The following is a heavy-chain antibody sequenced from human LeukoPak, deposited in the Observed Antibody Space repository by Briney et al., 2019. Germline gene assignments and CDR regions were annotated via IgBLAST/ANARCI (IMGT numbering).Heavy chain of an antibody. V-gene: IGHV3-48*04. J-gene: IGHJ6*02. D-gene: IGHD2-21*02. Sequence: GSLRLSCAASGFTFSSYSMNWVRQAPGKGLEWVSYISPSGSTKYYAGSVTGRFTISRDNAKNSLYLQMNSLRAEDTAVYYCARDCGGDCHLVYYYSGMEVWGQGTTVTVSS. CDR2: ISPSGSTK. CDR1: GFTFSSYS. CDR3: ARDCGGDCHLVYYYSGMEV.